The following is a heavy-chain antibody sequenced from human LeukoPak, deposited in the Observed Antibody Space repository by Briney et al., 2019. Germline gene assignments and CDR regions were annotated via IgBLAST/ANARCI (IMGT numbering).Heavy chain of an antibody. V-gene: IGHV4-61*07. Sequence: YIYYSGSTNYNPSLKSRVTISVDTSKNQLSLKLSSVTAADTAVYYCARHPCSSTSCRFDYWGQGTLVTVSS. CDR3: ARHPCSSTSCRFDY. CDR2: IYYSGST. D-gene: IGHD2-2*01. J-gene: IGHJ4*02.